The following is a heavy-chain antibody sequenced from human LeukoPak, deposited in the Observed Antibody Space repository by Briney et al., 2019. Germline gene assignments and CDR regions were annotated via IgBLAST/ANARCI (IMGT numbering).Heavy chain of an antibody. CDR3: ARGRGNYYYYGMDV. V-gene: IGHV4-34*01. CDR2: INHSGST. Sequence: WETLSLTCAVYGGSFSGYYWSWIRQPPGKGLEWIGEINHSGSTNYNPSLKSRVTISVETSKNQFSLKLSSVTAADTAVYYWARGRGNYYYYGMDVWGQGTTVTASS. D-gene: IGHD1-1*01. J-gene: IGHJ6*02. CDR1: GGSFSGYY.